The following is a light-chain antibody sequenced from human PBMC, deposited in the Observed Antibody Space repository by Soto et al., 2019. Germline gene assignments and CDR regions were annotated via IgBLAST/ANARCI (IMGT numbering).Light chain of an antibody. J-gene: IGLJ1*01. Sequence: QSAMTQPPLASGSPGQSVTISCTGTSSDVGGYNYVSWYQQHPGKAPKLMIYEVSKRPSGVPDRFSGSKSGNTASLTVSGLQAEDEADYYCSSYAGSNNLNVFGTGTKLTVL. CDR3: SSYAGSNNLNV. V-gene: IGLV2-8*01. CDR1: SSDVGGYNY. CDR2: EVS.